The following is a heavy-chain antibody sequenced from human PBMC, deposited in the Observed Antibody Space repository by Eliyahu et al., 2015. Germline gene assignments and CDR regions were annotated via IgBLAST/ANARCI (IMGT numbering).Heavy chain of an antibody. CDR1: GDSVNSGRYF. V-gene: IGHV4-61*01. CDR2: IYYSGSA. D-gene: IGHD3/OR15-3a*01. CDR3: ARDESTYYFYNGMDV. Sequence: QVQLQESGPGLVKPSETLSLTCTVSGDSVNSGRYFWSWIRQPPGKGLEWLGFIYYSGSANYNPSLKNRLTISVDTSKNQFFLNLTSVTAADTAVYYCARDESTYYFYNGMDVWGPGTTVTVSS. J-gene: IGHJ6*02.